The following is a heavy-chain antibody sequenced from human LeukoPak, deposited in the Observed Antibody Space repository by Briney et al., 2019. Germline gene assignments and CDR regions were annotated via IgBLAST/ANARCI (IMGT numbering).Heavy chain of an antibody. CDR1: GGSISSYY. D-gene: IGHD3-9*01. CDR3: ARGHWYYDILTGYYSGAFDI. V-gene: IGHV4-59*01. J-gene: IGHJ3*02. CDR2: IYYSGST. Sequence: SETLSLTCTVPGGSISSYYWSWIRQPPGKGLEWIGYIYYSGSTNYNPSLKSRVTISVDTSKNQFSLKLSSVTAADTAVYYCARGHWYYDILTGYYSGAFDIWGQGTMVTVSS.